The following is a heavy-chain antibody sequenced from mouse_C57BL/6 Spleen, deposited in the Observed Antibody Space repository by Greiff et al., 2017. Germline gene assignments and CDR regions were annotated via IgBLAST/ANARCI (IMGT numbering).Heavy chain of an antibody. CDR2: ISTGGGST. CDR1: GFTFSDYY. V-gene: IGHV5-12*01. Sequence: EVKLVESGAGLVQPGGSLKLSCAASGFTFSDYYLNWVRQTPEKRLEWVGYISTGGGSTYYPPTVTGRSTISRDNAKNALYLQMSRLKSEDTAMYYCARSSSYYFDYWGQGTTLTVSS. D-gene: IGHD1-1*01. J-gene: IGHJ2*01. CDR3: ARSSSYYFDY.